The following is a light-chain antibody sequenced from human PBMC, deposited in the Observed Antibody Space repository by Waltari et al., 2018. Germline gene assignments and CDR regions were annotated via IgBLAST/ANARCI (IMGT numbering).Light chain of an antibody. CDR2: WTS. V-gene: IGKV1-5*03. CDR3: EQYITWPLS. CDR1: QSLGIC. Sequence: DIQMTKSPSPLSPPVGAGVPFPGRASQSLGICLAWYQQNPGEAPKLLIDWTSRLQGGVPSRFSGSGSGTEFTLTVSSLQPDDFAIYYCEQYITWPLSFGGGTKVELK. J-gene: IGKJ4*01.